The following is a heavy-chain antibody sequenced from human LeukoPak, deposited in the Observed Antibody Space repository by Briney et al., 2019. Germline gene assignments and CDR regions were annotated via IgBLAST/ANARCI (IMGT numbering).Heavy chain of an antibody. J-gene: IGHJ4*02. CDR1: GGSISSSSYY. CDR3: ARQYSSGYYTFGY. V-gene: IGHV4-39*01. CDR2: IYYSGST. Sequence: KTSETLSLTCTVSGGSISSSSYYWGWIRQPPGKGLEWIGSIYYSGSTYYNPSLKSRVTISVDTSKNQFSLKLSSVTAADTAVYYCARQYSSGYYTFGYWGQGTLVTVSS. D-gene: IGHD3-22*01.